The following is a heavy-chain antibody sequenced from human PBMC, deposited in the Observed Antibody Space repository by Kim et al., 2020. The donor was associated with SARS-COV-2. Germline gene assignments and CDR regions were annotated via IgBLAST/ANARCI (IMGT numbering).Heavy chain of an antibody. Sequence: IRYAHSVRGQFTISRDNDKHSLYLQMNSLRAEDTAVYYCARGPNYSPFDYWGQGTLVTVSS. CDR2: I. J-gene: IGHJ4*02. D-gene: IGHD4-4*01. V-gene: IGHV3-48*03. CDR3: ARGPNYSPFDY.